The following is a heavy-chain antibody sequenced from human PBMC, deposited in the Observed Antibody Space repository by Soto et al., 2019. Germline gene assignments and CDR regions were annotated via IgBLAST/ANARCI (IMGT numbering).Heavy chain of an antibody. CDR1: GYTFTSYY. J-gene: IGHJ4*02. CDR2: INPSGGST. CDR3: ARAPVGGSVGDYFDY. D-gene: IGHD2-15*01. V-gene: IGHV1-46*01. Sequence: ASVKVSCKASGYTFTSYYMHWARQAPGQGLEWMGIINPSGGSTSYAQKFQGRVTMTRDTSTSTVYMELSSLRSEDTAVYYCARAPVGGSVGDYFDYWGQGTLVTVSS.